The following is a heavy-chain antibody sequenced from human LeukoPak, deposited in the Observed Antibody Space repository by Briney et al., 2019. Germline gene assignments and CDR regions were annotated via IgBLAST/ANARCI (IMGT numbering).Heavy chain of an antibody. CDR2: INHSGST. V-gene: IGHV4-34*01. J-gene: IGHJ4*02. D-gene: IGHD5-18*01. Sequence: SETLSLTCAVYGGSFSGYYWSWIRQPPGKGLEWIGEINHSGSTNYNPSLKSRVTISVDTSKNQFSLKLSSVTAADTAVYYCARARGYSYGYFNWGEGTLVSVSS. CDR3: ARARGYSYGYFN. CDR1: GGSFSGYY.